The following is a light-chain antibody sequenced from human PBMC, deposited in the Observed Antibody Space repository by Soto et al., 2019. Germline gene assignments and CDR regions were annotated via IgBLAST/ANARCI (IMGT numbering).Light chain of an antibody. CDR1: GDDVGNYDL. J-gene: IGLJ3*02. V-gene: IGLV2-23*02. CDR3: CSYAGNGAWV. Sequence: QSALTQPASVSGSPGQSITISCAGSGDDVGNYDLLSWYQQIPGKAPKLIIFEVNRRPSGVSDRFSGSKSGNTASLTISGLQAEDEGDFFCCSYAGNGAWVFGGGTKVTVL. CDR2: EVN.